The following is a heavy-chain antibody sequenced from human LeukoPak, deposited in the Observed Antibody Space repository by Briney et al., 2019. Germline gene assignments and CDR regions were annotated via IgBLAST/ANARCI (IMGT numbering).Heavy chain of an antibody. Sequence: HPGGSLRLSCAASGFTFSSYGMSWVRQAPGKGLEWVSAISGSGGSTYYADSVKGRFTISRDNSKNTLYLQMNSLRAEDTAVYYCAKSSYDILTGYYRAYYYYMDVWGKGTTVTISS. CDR2: ISGSGGST. D-gene: IGHD3-9*01. CDR1: GFTFSSYG. CDR3: AKSSYDILTGYYRAYYYYMDV. V-gene: IGHV3-23*01. J-gene: IGHJ6*03.